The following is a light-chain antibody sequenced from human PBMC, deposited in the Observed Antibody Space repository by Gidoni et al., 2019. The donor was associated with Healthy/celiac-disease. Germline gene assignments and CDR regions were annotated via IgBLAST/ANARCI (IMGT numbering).Light chain of an antibody. V-gene: IGKV3-20*01. CDR1: QSVSSSY. J-gene: IGKJ2*01. Sequence: EIVLTQSPGTLSLFPGERATLSCMASQSVSSSYLAWYQQKPGKAPRLLIYGASSRATGIPDRFSGSGSGTDFTLTISRLEPEDFAVYYCQQYGSSPPNTFGQGTKLEIK. CDR2: GAS. CDR3: QQYGSSPPNT.